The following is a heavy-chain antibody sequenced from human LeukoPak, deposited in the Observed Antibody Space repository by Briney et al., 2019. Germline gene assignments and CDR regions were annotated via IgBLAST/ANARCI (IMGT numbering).Heavy chain of an antibody. V-gene: IGHV1-8*01. D-gene: IGHD6-19*01. Sequence: ASVEVSCKASGYTFTSYDINWVRQATGQGLEWMGWMNPNSGNTGYAQKFQGRVTMTRNTSISTAYMELSSLRSEDTAVYYCARRIGIAVAPVPWGQGTLVTVSS. CDR3: ARRIGIAVAPVP. J-gene: IGHJ5*02. CDR1: GYTFTSYD. CDR2: MNPNSGNT.